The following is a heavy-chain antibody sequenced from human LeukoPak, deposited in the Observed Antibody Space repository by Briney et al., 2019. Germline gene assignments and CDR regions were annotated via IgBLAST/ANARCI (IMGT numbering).Heavy chain of an antibody. CDR2: IYYSGST. J-gene: IGHJ4*02. Sequence: PSETLSLTCSVSGDSVSRSDSYWDWIRQPPGKGLEWIGTIYYSGSTYYNPSLKSRVTISVDTSKNQFSLKLSSVTAADTAVYYCARDSPTADIVVVPAAILIDWGQGTLVTVSS. D-gene: IGHD2-2*02. V-gene: IGHV4-39*07. CDR3: ARDSPTADIVVVPAAILID. CDR1: GDSVSRSDSY.